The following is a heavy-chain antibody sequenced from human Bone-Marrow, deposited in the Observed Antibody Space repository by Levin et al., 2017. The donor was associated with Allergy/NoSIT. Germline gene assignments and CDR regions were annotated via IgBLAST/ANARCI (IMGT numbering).Heavy chain of an antibody. V-gene: IGHV4-59*01. J-gene: IGHJ3*02. CDR3: ARDCGSTSCYGSDAFDI. Sequence: SETLSLTCTVSGGSISSYYWSWIRQPPGKGLEWIGYIYYSGSTNYNPSLKSRVTISVDTSKNQFSLKLSSVTAADTAVYYCARDCGSTSCYGSDAFDIWGQGTMVTVSS. D-gene: IGHD2-2*01. CDR1: GGSISSYY. CDR2: IYYSGST.